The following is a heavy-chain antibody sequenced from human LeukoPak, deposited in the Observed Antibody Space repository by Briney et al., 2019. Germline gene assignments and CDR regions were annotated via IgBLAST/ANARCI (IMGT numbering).Heavy chain of an antibody. CDR3: AATAVAGPDAFDI. D-gene: IGHD6-19*01. CDR2: IYYSGST. CDR1: GGSISSYY. Sequence: SETLSLTCTVSGGSISSYYWSWIRQPPGKGLEWIGYIYYSGSTNYNPSLKSRVTISVDTSKNQFSLKLSSVTAADTAVYYCAATAVAGPDAFDIWGQGTMVTVSS. J-gene: IGHJ3*02. V-gene: IGHV4-59*08.